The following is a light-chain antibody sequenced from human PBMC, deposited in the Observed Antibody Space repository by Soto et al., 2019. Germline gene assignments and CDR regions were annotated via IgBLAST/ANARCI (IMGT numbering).Light chain of an antibody. V-gene: IGLV1-40*01. CDR1: SSNTGAGYD. J-gene: IGLJ2*01. CDR3: QSYDSSLSGSV. Sequence: QSVLTQPPSVSGAPGQRVTISCTGSSSNTGAGYDVHWYQQLPGTAPKLLIYANTNRPSGVPDRFSGSKPGTSASLAITGLQAEDEADYYCQSYDSSLSGSVFGGGTKLTVL. CDR2: ANT.